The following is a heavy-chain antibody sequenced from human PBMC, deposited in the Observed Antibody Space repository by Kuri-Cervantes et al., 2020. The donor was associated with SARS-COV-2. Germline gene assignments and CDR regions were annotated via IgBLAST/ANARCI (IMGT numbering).Heavy chain of an antibody. CDR1: DGSISTYY. V-gene: IGHV4-59*01. CDR3: ATGSYYVAYDY. Sequence: SETLSLTCTVSDGSISTYYWSWIRQPPGKGLEWIGYLYYSGSTNYNPSLKSRVTISLDTSKNQFSLKLSSVTAADTAVYYCATGSYYVAYDYWGQGTLVTVSS. D-gene: IGHD1-26*01. J-gene: IGHJ4*02. CDR2: LYYSGST.